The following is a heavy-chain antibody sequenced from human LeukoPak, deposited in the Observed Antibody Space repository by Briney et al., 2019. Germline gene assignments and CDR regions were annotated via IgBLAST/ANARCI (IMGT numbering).Heavy chain of an antibody. CDR3: ARGYSYGEFDY. Sequence: GGPLRLSCAACGFIYCSYCMQCVREARGRAVVWVSRMNRYGSNTSYADSVKSRFTISGDNTKNTLYLQMNRLRAEDTAVYYCARGYSYGEFDYGGQGTLVTAYS. V-gene: IGHV3-74*01. CDR1: GFIYCSYC. J-gene: IGHJ4*02. D-gene: IGHD5-18*01. CDR2: MNRYGSNT.